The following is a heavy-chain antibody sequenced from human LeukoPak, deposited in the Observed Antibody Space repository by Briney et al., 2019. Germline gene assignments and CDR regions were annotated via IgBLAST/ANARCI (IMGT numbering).Heavy chain of an antibody. CDR3: ARGSSNERDSDASFDS. CDR2: IRSDESDK. Sequence: PGGSLRLSCAASGFTFIRHGMHWLRQAPGKGLEWVAFIRSDESDKYYIDSMKGRLTISRDTSTNTLFLQMYSLRSEDTAVYYCARGSSNERDSDASFDSWGQGTLVTVSS. CDR1: GFTFIRHG. V-gene: IGHV3-30*02. J-gene: IGHJ4*02.